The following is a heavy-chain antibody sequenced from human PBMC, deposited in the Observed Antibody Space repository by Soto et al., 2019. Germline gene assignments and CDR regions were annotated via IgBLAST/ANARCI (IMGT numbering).Heavy chain of an antibody. CDR2: IKNDGSDE. Sequence: QVQLVESGGGVVQPGRSLRLSCAASGFTFSNYGMHWVRQAPGKGLEWLAVIKNDGSDEKYGDSVKGRVTISRDNSKNTLYLQINSLRVEDTAVYYCARDDDRPDKGLDMWGQGTVVTVSS. CDR1: GFTFSNYG. J-gene: IGHJ3*02. CDR3: ARDDDRPDKGLDM. V-gene: IGHV3-33*05. D-gene: IGHD3-22*01.